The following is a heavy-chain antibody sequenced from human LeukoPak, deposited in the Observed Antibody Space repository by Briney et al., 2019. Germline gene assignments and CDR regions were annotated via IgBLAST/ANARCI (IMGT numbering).Heavy chain of an antibody. D-gene: IGHD6-13*01. V-gene: IGHV4-59*08. CDR3: ARQGRYMAAAGTPNFDY. J-gene: IGHJ4*02. CDR1: GGSISPYY. Sequence: SETLSLTCTVSGGSISPYYWSWIRQPPGKGLEWIGYIYHGGSTNYSPSLKSRVTISVDTSKNHFSLKLSSVTAADTAVYYCARQGRYMAAAGTPNFDYWGQGTLVTVSS. CDR2: IYHGGST.